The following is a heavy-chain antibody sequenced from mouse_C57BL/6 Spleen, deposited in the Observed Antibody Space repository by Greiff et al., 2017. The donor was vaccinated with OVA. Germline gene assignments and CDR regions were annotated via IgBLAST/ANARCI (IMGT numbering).Heavy chain of an antibody. D-gene: IGHD1-1*01. V-gene: IGHV2-9-1*01. J-gene: IGHJ4*01. Sequence: VKLMESGPGLVAPSQSLSITCTVSGFSLTSYAISWVRQPPGKGLEWLGVIWTGGGTNYNSALKSRLSISKDNSKSQVFLKMNSLQTDDTARYYCARNRDYYGSSHLYAMDYWGQGTSVTVSS. CDR2: IWTGGGT. CDR3: ARNRDYYGSSHLYAMDY. CDR1: GFSLTSYA.